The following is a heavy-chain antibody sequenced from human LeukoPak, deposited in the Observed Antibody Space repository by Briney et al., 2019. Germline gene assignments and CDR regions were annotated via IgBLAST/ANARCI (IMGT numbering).Heavy chain of an antibody. CDR1: GGSINNYH. Sequence: PSETLSLTCSVSGGSINNYHWSWIRQSPGEGLEWIGYVHYTGSTNYNPSLKSRITISVDTSKNHFSLRLSSMTAADTAVYYCARHGGTWLFDCWGQGTLVTVSS. V-gene: IGHV4-59*08. D-gene: IGHD1/OR15-1a*01. J-gene: IGHJ4*02. CDR3: ARHGGTWLFDC. CDR2: VHYTGST.